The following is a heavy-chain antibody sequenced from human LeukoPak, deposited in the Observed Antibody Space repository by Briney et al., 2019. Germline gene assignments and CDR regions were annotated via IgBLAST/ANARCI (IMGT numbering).Heavy chain of an antibody. CDR1: GFTFSKYA. V-gene: IGHV3-23*01. CDR3: AKDIGVRGYFDY. D-gene: IGHD3-10*01. Sequence: GGSLRLSCAASGFTFSKYAMSWVRQAPGKGLEWVSAISGSGGSTYYADSVKGRFTISRDNSKNTLYLQMNSLRAEDTAVYYCAKDIGVRGYFDYWGQGTLVTVSS. J-gene: IGHJ4*02. CDR2: ISGSGGST.